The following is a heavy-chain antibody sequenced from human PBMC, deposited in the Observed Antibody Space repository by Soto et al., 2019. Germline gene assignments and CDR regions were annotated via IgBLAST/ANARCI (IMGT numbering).Heavy chain of an antibody. V-gene: IGHV1-18*01. CDR3: ARTTVTASYYYMDV. CDR1: GYTFTSCG. CDR2: ISTYNGNT. J-gene: IGHJ6*03. Sequence: GASVKVSCKASGYTFTSCGFTWVRQAPGQGLEWLGWISTYNGNTKYAQKVQGRLTMTTDTSTSTANMELTSLRSDDTALYYCARTTVTASYYYMDVWGKGSTVTVSS. D-gene: IGHD4-17*01.